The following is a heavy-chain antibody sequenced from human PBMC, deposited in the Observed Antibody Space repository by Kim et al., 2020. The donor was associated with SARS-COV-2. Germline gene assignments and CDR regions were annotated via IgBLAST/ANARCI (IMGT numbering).Heavy chain of an antibody. CDR3: ARGYSGWFPFDY. D-gene: IGHD6-19*01. J-gene: IGHJ4*02. V-gene: IGHV3-13*01. Sequence: YYPGSVKGRFTISRENAKNSLYLQMNSLRAGDTAVYYCARGYSGWFPFDYWGQGTLVTVSS.